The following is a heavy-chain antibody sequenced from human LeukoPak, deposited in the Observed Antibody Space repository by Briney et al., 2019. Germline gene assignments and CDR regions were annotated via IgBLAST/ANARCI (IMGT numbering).Heavy chain of an antibody. D-gene: IGHD4-23*01. CDR3: ARLLGGNYYFDY. Sequence: SETLSLTCTVSGGSISPYYWSWIRQPPGKGLEWIGFVYYSGSTNYNPSLRSRVTISVDTSKNQFSLNLSSVTAADTAVYYCARLLGGNYYFDYWGQRTLVTVSS. CDR2: VYYSGST. CDR1: GGSISPYY. V-gene: IGHV4-59*08. J-gene: IGHJ4*02.